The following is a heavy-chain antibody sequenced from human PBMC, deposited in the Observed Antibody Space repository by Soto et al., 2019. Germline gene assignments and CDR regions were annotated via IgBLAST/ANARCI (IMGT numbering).Heavy chain of an antibody. Sequence: GGSLRLSCAASGFTFSSYSMNWVRQAPGKGLEWVSYISSSGSTIYYADSVKGRFTISRDNAKNSLYLQMNSLRDEDTAVYYCARVEYYYDSSGYYDFWGQGTMVTVSS. J-gene: IGHJ3*01. V-gene: IGHV3-48*02. D-gene: IGHD3-22*01. CDR3: ARVEYYYDSSGYYDF. CDR1: GFTFSSYS. CDR2: ISSSGSTI.